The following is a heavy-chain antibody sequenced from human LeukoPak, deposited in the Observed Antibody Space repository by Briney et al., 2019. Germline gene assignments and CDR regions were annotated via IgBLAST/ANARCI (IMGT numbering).Heavy chain of an antibody. J-gene: IGHJ5*02. Sequence: SETLSLTCTVSGGSISSSSYYWGWIRQPPGKGLEWIGSIYYSGSTYYNPSLKSRVTISVDTSKNQFSLKLSSVTAADTAVYYCARESGGGSSWYRPRNNWFDPWGQGTLVTVSS. CDR2: IYYSGST. CDR1: GGSISSSSYY. D-gene: IGHD6-13*01. CDR3: ARESGGGSSWYRPRNNWFDP. V-gene: IGHV4-39*07.